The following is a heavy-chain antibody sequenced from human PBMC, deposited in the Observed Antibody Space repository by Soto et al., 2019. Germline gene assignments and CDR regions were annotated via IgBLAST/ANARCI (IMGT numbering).Heavy chain of an antibody. J-gene: IGHJ3*02. Sequence: QLQLQESGPGLVKPSETLSLTCTVSGGSISSSSYYWGWIRQPPGKGLEWIGSIYYSGSTYYNPSLKSRVTLSVDTGENQFSLKLSSVTAADTAVYYCARKKAYYYDSSGYYSDAFDIWGQGTMVTVSS. CDR3: ARKKAYYYDSSGYYSDAFDI. CDR1: GGSISSSSYY. CDR2: IYYSGST. D-gene: IGHD3-22*01. V-gene: IGHV4-39*01.